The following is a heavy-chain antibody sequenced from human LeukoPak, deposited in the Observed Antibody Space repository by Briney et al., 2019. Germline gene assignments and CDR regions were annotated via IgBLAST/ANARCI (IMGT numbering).Heavy chain of an antibody. CDR2: INHSGST. V-gene: IGHV4-34*01. J-gene: IGHJ6*02. D-gene: IGHD3-10*01. CDR3: ARDLYYTNYGMDV. Sequence: GSLRLSCAASGFIFSSYAMTWVRQPPGKGLEWIGEINHSGSTNYNPSLKSRVTISVDTSKNQFSLKLSSVTAADTAVYYCARDLYYTNYGMDVWGQGTTVTVSS. CDR1: GFIFSSYA.